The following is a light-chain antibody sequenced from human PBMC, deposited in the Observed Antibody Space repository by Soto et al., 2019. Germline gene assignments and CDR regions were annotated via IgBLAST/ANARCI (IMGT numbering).Light chain of an antibody. CDR1: ITTIGSNF. J-gene: IGLJ3*02. Sequence: QSVLTQPPSASGTPGQRVTISCSGSITTIGSNFVYWYQQVPGTGPKLLIYSNNQRPSGVPDRFSASKAGTSASLAISGLRSEDEANYYCATWDDSLNNPVYGGGTQLTVL. V-gene: IGLV1-47*02. CDR2: SNN. CDR3: ATWDDSLNNPV.